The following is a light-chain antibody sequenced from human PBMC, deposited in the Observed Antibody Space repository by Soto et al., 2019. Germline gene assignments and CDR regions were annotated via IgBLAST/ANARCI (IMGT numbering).Light chain of an antibody. Sequence: QSALTQPPSSSGSPGQSVPISCTGTSSDVGGYDYVSWYQQHPGKVPKLMIYVVSKRPSGVPDRFSGSKSGNTASLTVSGLQAEDEADYYCSSYAGSNIYVFGTGTKVTVL. CDR1: SSDVGGYDY. CDR3: SSYAGSNIYV. J-gene: IGLJ1*01. CDR2: VVS. V-gene: IGLV2-8*01.